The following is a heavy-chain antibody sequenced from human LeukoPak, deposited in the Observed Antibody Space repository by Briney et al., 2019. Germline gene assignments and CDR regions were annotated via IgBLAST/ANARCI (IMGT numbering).Heavy chain of an antibody. V-gene: IGHV4-59*01. CDR2: IYYSGST. Sequence: PSETLSLTCTVSGGSISGNFWSWIRQPPGKGLEWIGYIYYSGSTNYNPSLKSRVTISVDTSKNQFSLKLSSVTAADTAVYYCARVPRQGQLPEIHFDYWGQGTLVTVSS. CDR1: GGSISGNF. J-gene: IGHJ4*02. CDR3: ARVPRQGQLPEIHFDY. D-gene: IGHD2-2*01.